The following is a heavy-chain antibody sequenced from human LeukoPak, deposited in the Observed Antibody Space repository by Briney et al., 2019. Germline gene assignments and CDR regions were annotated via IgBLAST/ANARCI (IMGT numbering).Heavy chain of an antibody. D-gene: IGHD3-10*01. V-gene: IGHV1-2*02. CDR2: INPNSGGT. CDR3: ARGMTMIRGVPTYF. CDR1: GYTFTGYY. Sequence: ASVKVSCKASGYTFTGYYMHWVRQAPGQGLEWMGWINPNSGGTNYAQKFQGRVTMTRNTSISTAYMELSSLRSEDTAVYYCARGMTMIRGVPTYFWGQGTLVTVSS. J-gene: IGHJ4*02.